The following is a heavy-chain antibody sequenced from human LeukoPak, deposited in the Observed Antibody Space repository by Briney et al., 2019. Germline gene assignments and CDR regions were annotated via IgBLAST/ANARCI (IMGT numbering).Heavy chain of an antibody. CDR1: GFTFSSYA. J-gene: IGHJ4*02. D-gene: IGHD2-21*01. Sequence: GGSLRLSCAASGFTFSSYAMSWVRQTPGKGLEWVSAISSSSSYIYYADSVKGRFTISRDNAKNSLYLQMNSLRAEDTAVYYCARDGPYSYYFDYWGQGTLVTVSS. V-gene: IGHV3-21*01. CDR2: ISSSSSYI. CDR3: ARDGPYSYYFDY.